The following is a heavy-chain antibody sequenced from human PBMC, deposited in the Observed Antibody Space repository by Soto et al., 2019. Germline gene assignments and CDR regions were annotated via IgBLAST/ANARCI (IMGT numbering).Heavy chain of an antibody. CDR3: AAPVNDDSAHYYYYGMDV. V-gene: IGHV1-58*02. Sequence: QMQLVQSGPEVKKPGTSVKVSCKASGFTFTSSAMQWVRQARGQRLEWIGWIVVGSGNTNYAQKFQERVTITRDISTSTAYMGLSSLRAEDTAVYYCAAPVNDDSAHYYYYGMDVWGQGTTVTVSS. D-gene: IGHD4-17*01. J-gene: IGHJ6*02. CDR2: IVVGSGNT. CDR1: GFTFTSSA.